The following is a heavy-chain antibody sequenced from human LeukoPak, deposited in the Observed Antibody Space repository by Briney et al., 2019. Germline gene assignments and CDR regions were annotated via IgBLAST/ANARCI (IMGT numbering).Heavy chain of an antibody. CDR1: GFTFDDYA. CDR2: ISWNSVAI. CDR3: ARRGPNCGGDCYYDY. J-gene: IGHJ4*02. D-gene: IGHD2-21*02. V-gene: IGHV3-9*01. Sequence: GGSLRLSCEASGFTFDDYAMHWVRRAPGKGLEWVSGISWNSVAIDYADSVKGRFTISRDNAKSSLYLQMNSLRLEDTAFYYCARRGPNCGGDCYYDYWGQGALVTVSS.